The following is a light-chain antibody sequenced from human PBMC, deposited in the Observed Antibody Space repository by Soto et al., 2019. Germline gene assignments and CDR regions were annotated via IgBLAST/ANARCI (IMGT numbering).Light chain of an antibody. Sequence: QSVLTQPASVSGSPGQSITISCTGTSSDVGNYNYVSWHQHHPGKAPKLMINDVSNRPSGVSSRFSGSKSGNTASLTISGLQAEDEADYYCSSYTSSSTLDVFGTGTKVTVL. J-gene: IGLJ1*01. CDR2: DVS. CDR3: SSYTSSSTLDV. V-gene: IGLV2-14*03. CDR1: SSDVGNYNY.